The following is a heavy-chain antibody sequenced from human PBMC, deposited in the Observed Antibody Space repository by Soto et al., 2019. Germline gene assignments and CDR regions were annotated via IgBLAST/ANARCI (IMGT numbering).Heavy chain of an antibody. D-gene: IGHD5-18*01. CDR1: GFTFSSYS. Sequence: PGGSLRLSCAASGFTFSSYSMNWVRQAPGKGLEWVSSISSSSSYIYYAVSVKGRFTISRDNAKNSLYLQMNSLRAEDTAVYYCARVQPGQLWRGTYYYYGMDVWGQGTTVTVSS. CDR2: ISSSSSYI. CDR3: ARVQPGQLWRGTYYYYGMDV. V-gene: IGHV3-21*01. J-gene: IGHJ6*02.